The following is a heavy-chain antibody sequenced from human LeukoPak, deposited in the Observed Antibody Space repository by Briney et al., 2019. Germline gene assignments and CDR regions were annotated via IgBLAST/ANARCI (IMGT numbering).Heavy chain of an antibody. CDR3: AREGVGRPATSGRYSHLNFDL. D-gene: IGHD1-26*01. CDR1: GGSVSSDNYY. J-gene: IGHJ4*02. V-gene: IGHV4-61*01. Sequence: PSETLSLTCTVSGGSVSSDNYYWSWIRQPPGKGLEWIGSIYYSGSTTYSPSLKSRVTISVDTSKNQFSLKLTSVTAADTAVYYCAREGVGRPATSGRYSHLNFDLRGQGTLVTVSS. CDR2: IYYSGST.